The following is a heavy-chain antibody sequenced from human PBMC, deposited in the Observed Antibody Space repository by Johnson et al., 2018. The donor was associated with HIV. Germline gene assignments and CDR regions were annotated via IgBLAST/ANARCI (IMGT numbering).Heavy chain of an antibody. V-gene: IGHV3-9*01. Sequence: VQLVESEGGLVQPGRSLRLSCTVSGFTFDDYAMHWVRQAPGKGLEWVSGISWNSGSLGYADSVQGRFTISRDNAKNSLYLQMNSLRAEDTALYYCAKGVGATTNDAFDIWGQGTMVTVSS. J-gene: IGHJ3*02. CDR1: GFTFDDYA. CDR2: ISWNSGSL. CDR3: AKGVGATTNDAFDI. D-gene: IGHD1-26*01.